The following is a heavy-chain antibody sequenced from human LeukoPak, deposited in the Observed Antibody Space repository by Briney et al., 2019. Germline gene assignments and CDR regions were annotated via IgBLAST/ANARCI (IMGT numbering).Heavy chain of an antibody. Sequence: SETLSLTCAVSGGSISSGGYSWSWIRQPPGKGLEWIGYIYHSGSTYYNPSLKSRVTISVDTSKNQFSLKLSSVTAADTAVYYCARGTTLKWELRNYYYGMDVWGQGTTVTVSS. CDR3: ARGTTLKWELRNYYYGMDV. V-gene: IGHV4-30-2*01. CDR1: GGSISSGGYS. CDR2: IYHSGST. J-gene: IGHJ6*02. D-gene: IGHD1-26*01.